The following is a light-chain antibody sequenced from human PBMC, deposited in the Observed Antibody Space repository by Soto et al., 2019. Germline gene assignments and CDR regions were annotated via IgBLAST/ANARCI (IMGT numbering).Light chain of an antibody. CDR2: GAS. CDR3: QQYGSSPRT. Sequence: EIVLTQSPGTLSLSPGERATLSCRASQSVSSNSLAWYQQKPGQAHRLLIHGASNRATGVPHRFSGSGSGTDFTLTISRLEPEDFAVYYCQQYGSSPRTFGQGTKVEVK. V-gene: IGKV3-20*01. CDR1: QSVSSNS. J-gene: IGKJ1*01.